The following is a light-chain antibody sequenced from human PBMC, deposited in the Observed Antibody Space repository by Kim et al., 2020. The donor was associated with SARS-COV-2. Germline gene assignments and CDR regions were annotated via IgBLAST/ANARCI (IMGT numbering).Light chain of an antibody. J-gene: IGKJ1*01. Sequence: EIVLTQSPGTLSLSPGERATLSCRASQTLTTSYLAWYQQKPGQAPNLLIYGTSTRATGIPDRFSGSGSGTDFTLTISRLEPEDFAVYYCHQYGSSPRWTFGQGTKVDIK. CDR1: QTLTTSY. CDR3: HQYGSSPRWT. CDR2: GTS. V-gene: IGKV3-20*01.